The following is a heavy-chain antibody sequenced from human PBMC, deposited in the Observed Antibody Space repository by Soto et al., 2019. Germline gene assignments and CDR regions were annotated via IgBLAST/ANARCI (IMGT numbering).Heavy chain of an antibody. CDR3: AAYYYGAGSYSPA. D-gene: IGHD3-10*01. V-gene: IGHV3-23*01. J-gene: IGHJ5*02. Sequence: EVQLLESGGGLVQPGGSLRLSSAASGFTFSSYDMSWVRQAPGKGLEWVSAISRSVGSTYYADSVKGRFTISRDNSKNTLYLQMNSLRAEDTALYYCAAYYYGAGSYSPAWGQGTLVTVSS. CDR2: ISRSVGST. CDR1: GFTFSSYD.